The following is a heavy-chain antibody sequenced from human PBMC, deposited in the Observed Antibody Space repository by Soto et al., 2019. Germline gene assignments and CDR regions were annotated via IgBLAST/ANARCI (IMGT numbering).Heavy chain of an antibody. CDR1: GYSFTTSG. V-gene: IGHV1-18*01. CDR2: ISTYNGNT. D-gene: IGHD4-17*01. CDR3: ARRLYGDYDY. Sequence: GASVKVSCKASGYSFTTSGITWLRQAPGQGLEWMGWISTYNGNTNYAQKLQDRVTLTTDTSTSTAYMELRSLRSDDTAIYYCARRLYGDYDYWGQGTLVTVSS. J-gene: IGHJ4*02.